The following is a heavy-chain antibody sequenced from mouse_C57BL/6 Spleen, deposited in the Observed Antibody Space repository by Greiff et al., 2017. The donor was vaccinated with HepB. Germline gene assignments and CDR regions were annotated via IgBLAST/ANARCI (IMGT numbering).Heavy chain of an antibody. J-gene: IGHJ3*01. D-gene: IGHD2-4*01. Sequence: QVQLQQSGAELMKPGASVKLSCKATGYTFTGYWIEWVKQRPGHGLEWIGEILPGSGSTNYYEKFKGKATFTADTSSNTAYMQLSSLTTEDSAIYYCASPLRPFAYWGQGTLVTVSA. CDR3: ASPLRPFAY. CDR2: ILPGSGST. CDR1: GYTFTGYW. V-gene: IGHV1-9*01.